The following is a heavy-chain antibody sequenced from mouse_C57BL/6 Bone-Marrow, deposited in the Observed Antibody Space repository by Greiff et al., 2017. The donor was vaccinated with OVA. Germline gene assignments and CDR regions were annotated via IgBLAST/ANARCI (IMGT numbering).Heavy chain of an antibody. CDR3: ARRGLRYGSTYYFDY. V-gene: IGHV1-55*01. CDR2: IYPGSGST. Sequence: QVQLQQPGAELVKPGASVKMSCKASGYTFTSYWITWVKQRPGQGLEWIGDIYPGSGSTNYNEKFKSKATLTVDTSSSTAYMQLSSLTSEDSAVYYCARRGLRYGSTYYFDYWGQGTTLTVSS. J-gene: IGHJ2*01. D-gene: IGHD1-1*01. CDR1: GYTFTSYW.